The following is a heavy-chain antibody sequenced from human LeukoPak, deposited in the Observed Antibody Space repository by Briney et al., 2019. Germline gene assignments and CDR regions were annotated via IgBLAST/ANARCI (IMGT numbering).Heavy chain of an antibody. V-gene: IGHV1-18*01. J-gene: IGHJ4*02. CDR3: ARASTRGYSYGIDY. D-gene: IGHD5-18*01. Sequence: ASVKVTCKASGYTFTSYGISWVRQAPGQGLAWMGWISAYNGNTTYAQKLQGRVTMTTDTSTSTAYMELRSLRSDDTAVYYCARASTRGYSYGIDYWGQGTLVTVSS. CDR2: ISAYNGNT. CDR1: GYTFTSYG.